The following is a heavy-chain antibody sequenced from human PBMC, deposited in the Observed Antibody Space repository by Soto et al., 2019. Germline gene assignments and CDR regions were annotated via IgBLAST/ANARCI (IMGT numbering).Heavy chain of an antibody. J-gene: IGHJ5*02. V-gene: IGHV1-18*01. CDR2: ISAYNGNT. CDR1: GYTFTSYG. D-gene: IGHD4-4*01. CDR3: ARRGMTTVTTSWFDP. Sequence: ASVKVSCKASGYTFTSYGISCVRQAPGQGLEWMGWISAYNGNTNYAQKLQGRVTMTTDTSTSTAYMQLRSLRSDDTAVYYCARRGMTTVTTSWFDPWGQGTLVTVSS.